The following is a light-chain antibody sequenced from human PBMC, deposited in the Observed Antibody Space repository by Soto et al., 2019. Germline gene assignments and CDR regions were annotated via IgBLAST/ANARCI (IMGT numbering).Light chain of an antibody. J-gene: IGKJ1*01. CDR2: EIS. Sequence: DIVMTQTPLSSPVTLGQPASISCRSSQSLVHSDGNTYLSWLHQRPGQPPRLLIYEISKRFSGVPDRFSGSGAGTDFTLEISKVEPEDVGVYYCMQTTQSWAFGQGTKVEIE. V-gene: IGKV2-24*01. CDR3: MQTTQSWA. CDR1: QSLVHSDGNTY.